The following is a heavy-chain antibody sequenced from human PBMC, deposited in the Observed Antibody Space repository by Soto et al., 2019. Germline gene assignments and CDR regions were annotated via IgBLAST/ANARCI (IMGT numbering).Heavy chain of an antibody. CDR2: IKSKTDGGTT. V-gene: IGHV3-15*01. CDR1: GFTFSNAW. J-gene: IGHJ4*02. D-gene: IGHD3-16*02. Sequence: EVQLVESGGGLVKPGGSLRLSCAASGFTFSNAWMSWVRQAPGKGLEWVGRIKSKTDGGTTDYAAPVKGRFTISRDDAKNTLYLQMNSLKTEDTAVYYCTTDIAGFESRRITFGGVIVDFDYWGQGTLVTVSS. CDR3: TTDIAGFESRRITFGGVIVDFDY.